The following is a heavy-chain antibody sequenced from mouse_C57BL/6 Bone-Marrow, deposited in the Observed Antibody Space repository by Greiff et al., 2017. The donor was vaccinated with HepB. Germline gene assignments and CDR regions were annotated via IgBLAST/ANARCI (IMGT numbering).Heavy chain of an antibody. V-gene: IGHV1-64*01. CDR1: GYTFTSYW. CDR2: IHPNSGST. Sequence: QVQLQQPGAELVKPGASVKLSCKASGYTFTSYWMHWVKQRPGQGLEWIGMIHPNSGSTNYNEKFKSKATLTVDKSSSTAYMQLSSLTSEDSAVYYCARDPSYYYGSSHFDYGGQGTTLTVSS. D-gene: IGHD1-1*01. CDR3: ARDPSYYYGSSHFDY. J-gene: IGHJ2*01.